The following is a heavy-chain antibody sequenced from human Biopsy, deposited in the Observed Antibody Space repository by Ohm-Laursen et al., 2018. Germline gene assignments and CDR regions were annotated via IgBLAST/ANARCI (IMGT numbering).Heavy chain of an antibody. CDR1: GGSISSYY. D-gene: IGHD2-15*01. Sequence: PSQTLSLTCTVSGGSISSYYWSWIRQPPGKGLEWIGFISNSGNTNYNPSLKSRVTISVDMSKNQISLKLGSVTVADTAVFYCARRGSGGRSFDYWGQGSLVTVSS. CDR3: ARRGSGGRSFDY. V-gene: IGHV4-59*08. J-gene: IGHJ4*02. CDR2: ISNSGNT.